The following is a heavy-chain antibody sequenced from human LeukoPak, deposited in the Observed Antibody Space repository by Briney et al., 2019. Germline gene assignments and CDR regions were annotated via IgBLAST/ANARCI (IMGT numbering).Heavy chain of an antibody. CDR3: AKRTALVTATPGAFDY. V-gene: IGHV3-23*01. D-gene: IGHD2-15*01. J-gene: IGHJ4*02. CDR2: IGGIGIST. Sequence: HSGGSLRLSCAASGFTFSTYAMSWVRQAPGKGLEWVSTIGGIGISTYYADSVKGRFTISRDNSKNTLHLQMHSLRAEDTAVYYCAKRTALVTATPGAFDYWGQGTLVTVSS. CDR1: GFTFSTYA.